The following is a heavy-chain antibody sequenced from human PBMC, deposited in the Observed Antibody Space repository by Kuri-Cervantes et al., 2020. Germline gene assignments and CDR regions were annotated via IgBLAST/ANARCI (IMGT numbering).Heavy chain of an antibody. Sequence: ASVKVSCKSSGYTFTSYGINWVRQATGQGLEWMGWMNPNSGNTDYAQKFQGRVTMTRNTSISTAYMELSSLRSEDTAVYYCARVGVVTSDIDYWGQGTLVTVSS. CDR1: GYTFTSYG. CDR2: MNPNSGNT. V-gene: IGHV1-8*01. D-gene: IGHD3-3*01. CDR3: ARVGVVTSDIDY. J-gene: IGHJ4*02.